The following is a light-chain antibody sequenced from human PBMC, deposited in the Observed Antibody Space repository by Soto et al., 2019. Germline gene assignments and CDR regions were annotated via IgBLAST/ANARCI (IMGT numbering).Light chain of an antibody. CDR3: QQYDSSPRT. V-gene: IGKV3-20*01. CDR2: GAS. CDR1: QSVSSSF. Sequence: DIVLTQSPGALFLSPGERATLSCRASQSVSSSFLAWYQQKPGQAPRLLIYGASSRATGIPDRFSGSGSGTDFTLTISRLEPEDFAVYYCQQYDSSPRTFGQGTKVEIK. J-gene: IGKJ1*01.